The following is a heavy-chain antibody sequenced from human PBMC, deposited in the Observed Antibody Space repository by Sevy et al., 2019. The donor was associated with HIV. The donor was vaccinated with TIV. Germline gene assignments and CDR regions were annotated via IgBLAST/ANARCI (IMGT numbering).Heavy chain of an antibody. V-gene: IGHV3-23*01. CDR1: GFSFSLYA. CDR2: ISGGGGST. D-gene: IGHD6-13*01. Sequence: GGCLRLSCVASGFSFSLYAMSWVRQAPGKGLEWFSAISGGGGSTYYADSVKGRFTISRDTSKNTLSLQMTSLRAEDTAACYCAKEGTWYGRDYFDYWGQGTLVTVSS. CDR3: AKEGTWYGRDYFDY. J-gene: IGHJ4*02.